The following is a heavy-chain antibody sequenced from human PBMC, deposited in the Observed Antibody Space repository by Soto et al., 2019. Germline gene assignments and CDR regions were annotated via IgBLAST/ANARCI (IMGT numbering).Heavy chain of an antibody. CDR2: ITSSSSYI. CDR3: VRASSTDSRPDY. D-gene: IGHD2-2*01. CDR1: GFTFSRYS. V-gene: IGHV3-21*01. Sequence: PGGSLRLSCAASGFTFSRYSMIWVRQAPGKGLEWVASITSSSSYIYYEDSLKGRFTISRDNAKNSLFLQLDSLRAEDTAVYFWVRASSTDSRPDYWGQGTLVTV. J-gene: IGHJ4*02.